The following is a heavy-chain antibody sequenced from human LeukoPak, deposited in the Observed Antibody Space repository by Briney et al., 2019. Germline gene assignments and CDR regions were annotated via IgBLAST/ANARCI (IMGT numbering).Heavy chain of an antibody. CDR3: ARQAGGHFYQYYGMDV. J-gene: IGHJ6*02. V-gene: IGHV4-59*08. D-gene: IGHD1-26*01. Sequence: PSETLSLTCTVSGGSISSYYWNWIRQPPGKGLEWIGYIYYSGSTDYNPPLKGRVTISVDTSKNQFSLKLSSVTAADTAVYYCARQAGGHFYQYYGMDVWGQGTTVTVSS. CDR1: GGSISSYY. CDR2: IYYSGST.